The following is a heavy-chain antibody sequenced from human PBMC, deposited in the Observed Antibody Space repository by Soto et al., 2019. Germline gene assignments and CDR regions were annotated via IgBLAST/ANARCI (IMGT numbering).Heavy chain of an antibody. V-gene: IGHV3-73*01. Sequence: GESLKISCAASGFTFSGSAMHWVRQASGKGLEWVGRIRSKANSYATAYAASVKGRFTISRDDSKNTAYLQMNSLKTEDSAVYYCTRHSSWYYFDYWGQGTLVTVSS. J-gene: IGHJ4*02. CDR2: IRSKANSYAT. D-gene: IGHD6-13*01. CDR1: GFTFSGSA. CDR3: TRHSSWYYFDY.